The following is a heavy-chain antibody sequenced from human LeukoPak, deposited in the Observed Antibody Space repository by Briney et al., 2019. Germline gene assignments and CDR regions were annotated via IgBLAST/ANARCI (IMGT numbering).Heavy chain of an antibody. J-gene: IGHJ6*03. CDR2: IKQDGSEK. D-gene: IGHD2-2*01. CDR3: ARGAGYCSSANCRDYYYMDV. CDR1: GLNFSRYW. V-gene: IGHV3-7*01. Sequence: QPGVSLRLSCVGSGLNFSRYWMSWVRQAPGKGLEWVANIKQDGSEKQYVDSVKGRITIPRDNAKNSVDLQMNSLRAEDTAVYYCARGAGYCSSANCRDYYYMDVWGKGTTVTVSS.